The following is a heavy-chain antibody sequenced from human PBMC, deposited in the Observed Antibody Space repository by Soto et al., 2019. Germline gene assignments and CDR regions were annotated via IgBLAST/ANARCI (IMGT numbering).Heavy chain of an antibody. V-gene: IGHV3-30*18. J-gene: IGHJ4*02. CDR3: AKDRGYSSSNFDY. CDR2: ISYDGSNK. CDR1: GFTFSSYG. D-gene: IGHD6-6*01. Sequence: QVQLVESGGGVVQPGWSLRLSCVASGFTFSSYGMHWVRQAPGKGLEWVAVISYDGSNKYYADSVKGRFTISRDNSKNTLYLQMNSLRAEDTAVYYCAKDRGYSSSNFDYWGQGTLVTVSS.